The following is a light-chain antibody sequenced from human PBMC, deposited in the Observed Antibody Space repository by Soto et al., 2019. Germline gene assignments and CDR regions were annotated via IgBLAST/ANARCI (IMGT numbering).Light chain of an antibody. CDR1: QSVSRN. V-gene: IGKV3-15*01. Sequence: EIVMTQSPATLSVSPGERATLSCRASQSVSRNLAWYQQKPGQAPRLLLYGASTRATGIPARFSGSGSGTEFTLTISSLQPDDFATYYCQQYNTYSTFGQGTRLEIK. J-gene: IGKJ5*01. CDR2: GAS. CDR3: QQYNTYST.